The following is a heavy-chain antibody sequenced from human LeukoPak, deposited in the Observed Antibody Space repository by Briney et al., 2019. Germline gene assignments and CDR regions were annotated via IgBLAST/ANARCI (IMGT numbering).Heavy chain of an antibody. CDR2: IYYSGST. CDR1: GGSISSYY. J-gene: IGHJ4*02. CDR3: ARVNRRDGHTFDY. Sequence: SETLSLTCTVSGGSISSYYWSWIRQPPGKGLEWIGYIYYSGSTNYNPSLKSRVTISVDTSKNQFSLKLSSVTAADTAVYYCARVNRRDGHTFDYWGQGTLVTVSS. V-gene: IGHV4-59*01. D-gene: IGHD5-24*01.